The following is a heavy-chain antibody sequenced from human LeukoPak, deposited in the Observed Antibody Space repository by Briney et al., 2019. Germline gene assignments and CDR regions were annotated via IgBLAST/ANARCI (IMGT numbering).Heavy chain of an antibody. Sequence: VASLKVSCKASGYTFTSYGISWVRQAPGQGLEWMGWISAYNGNTNYAQKLQGRVTMTTDTSTSTAYMELRSLRSDDTAVYYCARDGDCSSTSCYEGDSGNWFDPWGQGTLVTVSS. CDR1: GYTFTSYG. V-gene: IGHV1-18*01. D-gene: IGHD2-2*01. J-gene: IGHJ5*02. CDR3: ARDGDCSSTSCYEGDSGNWFDP. CDR2: ISAYNGNT.